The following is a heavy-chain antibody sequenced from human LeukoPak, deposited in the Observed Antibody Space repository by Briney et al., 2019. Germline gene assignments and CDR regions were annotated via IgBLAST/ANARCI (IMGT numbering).Heavy chain of an antibody. CDR2: INHSGST. Sequence: TPSETLSLTCAVYGGSFSDYYWSWIRQPPGKGLEWIGEINHSGSTNYNPSLKSRVTISVDTSKNQFSLKLSSVTAADTAVYYCARWDATVTTEYYFDFWGQGTLVTVSS. D-gene: IGHD4-17*01. V-gene: IGHV4-34*01. CDR3: ARWDATVTTEYYFDF. CDR1: GGSFSDYY. J-gene: IGHJ4*02.